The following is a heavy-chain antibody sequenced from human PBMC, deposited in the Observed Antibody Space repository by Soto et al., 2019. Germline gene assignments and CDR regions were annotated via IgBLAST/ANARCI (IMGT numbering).Heavy chain of an antibody. CDR3: TTDEGGYYDSSGYYRTSDY. Sequence: EVQLVESGGGLVKPGGSLRLSCAASGFTFSNAWMNWVRQAPGKGLEWVGRIKSKTDGGTTDYAAPVKGRFTISRDDSKHTMYLQMNSLKTEDTAVYYCTTDEGGYYDSSGYYRTSDYWGQGTLVTVSS. J-gene: IGHJ4*02. CDR2: IKSKTDGGTT. CDR1: GFTFSNAW. D-gene: IGHD3-22*01. V-gene: IGHV3-15*07.